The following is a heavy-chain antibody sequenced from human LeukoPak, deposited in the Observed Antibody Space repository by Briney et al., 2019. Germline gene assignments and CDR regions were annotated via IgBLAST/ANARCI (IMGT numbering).Heavy chain of an antibody. CDR1: GFTLSSYA. Sequence: PGGSLRLSCAASGFTLSSYAINWVRQAPGEGLEWVSCISTTSSYIFYADSVGGRFTISRDNAKNSLYLQMDSLRAEDTAVYYCARGGIITSYAFEIWGQGTMVTVSS. D-gene: IGHD1-26*01. J-gene: IGHJ3*02. V-gene: IGHV3-21*01. CDR2: ISTTSSYI. CDR3: ARGGIITSYAFEI.